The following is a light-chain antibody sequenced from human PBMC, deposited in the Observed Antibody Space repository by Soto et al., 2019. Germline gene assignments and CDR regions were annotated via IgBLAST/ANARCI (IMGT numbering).Light chain of an antibody. J-gene: IGKJ5*01. Sequence: MMMTPSPATLSVSPAERVTLSFRTSHSVNSHVAWYQQKPGQAPRLLLYGASNRATGIPARFSGSGFGTDFTLTISRLQPEDFAVYYCQQHKNWPHFGQGTRLEIK. CDR2: GAS. CDR1: HSVNSH. CDR3: QQHKNWPH. V-gene: IGKV3-15*01.